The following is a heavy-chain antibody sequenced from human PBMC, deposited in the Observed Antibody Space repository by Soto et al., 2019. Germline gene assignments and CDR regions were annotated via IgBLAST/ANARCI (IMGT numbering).Heavy chain of an antibody. D-gene: IGHD6-6*01. Sequence: PSETLSLTCAVYGGSFSGYYWSWIRQPPGKGLEWIGEINHSGSTNYNPSLKSRVTISVDTSKNQFSLKLSSVTAADTAVYYCARGALSSSSSLGNWFDPWGQGTLVTVSS. V-gene: IGHV4-34*01. CDR1: GGSFSGYY. CDR3: ARGALSSSSSLGNWFDP. CDR2: INHSGST. J-gene: IGHJ5*02.